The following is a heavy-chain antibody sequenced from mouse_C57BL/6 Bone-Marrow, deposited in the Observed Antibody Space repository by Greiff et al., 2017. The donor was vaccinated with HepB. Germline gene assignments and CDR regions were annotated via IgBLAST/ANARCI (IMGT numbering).Heavy chain of an antibody. CDR2: ISSGGSYT. Sequence: EVKVIESGGDLVKPGGSLKLSCAASGFTFSSYGMSWVRQTPDKRLEWVATISSGGSYTYYPDSVKGRFTISRDNAKNTLYLQMSSLKSEDTAMYYCARLGAYYSNPFAYWGQGTLVTVSA. CDR3: ARLGAYYSNPFAY. D-gene: IGHD2-5*01. V-gene: IGHV5-6*01. J-gene: IGHJ3*01. CDR1: GFTFSSYG.